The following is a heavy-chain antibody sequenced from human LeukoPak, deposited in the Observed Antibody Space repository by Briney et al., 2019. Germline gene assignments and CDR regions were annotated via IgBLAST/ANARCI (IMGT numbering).Heavy chain of an antibody. V-gene: IGHV3-74*01. Sequence: GGSLRLSCAASGFTFRSYWMHRVRQVPGKGLVWVSRINSDGSSRNYADSVEGRFTISRDNAKNTLYLQMNSLRADDTAVYYCSREVSGSSYFEYWGQGTLVTVSS. CDR3: SREVSGSSYFEY. J-gene: IGHJ4*02. D-gene: IGHD1-26*01. CDR1: GFTFRSYW. CDR2: INSDGSSR.